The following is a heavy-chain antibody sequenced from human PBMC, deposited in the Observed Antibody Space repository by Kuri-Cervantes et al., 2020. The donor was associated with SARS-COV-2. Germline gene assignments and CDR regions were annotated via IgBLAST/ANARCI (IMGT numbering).Heavy chain of an antibody. Sequence: SETLSLTCTVSGYSISSGYYWGWIRQPPGKGLEWIGSIYHSGSTYYNPSLKSPVTISLDTSKSQFSLKLSSVTAADTAVYYCARGVITMVRGVPNAFDIWGQGTMVTVSS. J-gene: IGHJ3*02. CDR1: GYSISSGYY. CDR3: ARGVITMVRGVPNAFDI. V-gene: IGHV4-38-2*02. D-gene: IGHD3-10*01. CDR2: IYHSGST.